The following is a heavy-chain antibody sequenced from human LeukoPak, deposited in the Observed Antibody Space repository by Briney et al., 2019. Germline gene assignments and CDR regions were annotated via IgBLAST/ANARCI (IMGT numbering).Heavy chain of an antibody. CDR3: AKQLGYCSDGSCYFPY. J-gene: IGHJ4*02. CDR1: GFTLRSYR. V-gene: IGHV3-30*18. D-gene: IGHD2-15*01. CDR2: ISFDGSKT. Sequence: GGSLRLSYEASGFTLRSYRMHWVRQAPGKGLEWVALISFDGSKTSYADSVRGRFTISRDNSKSTLCLQMNSLRAEDTAVYYCAKQLGYCSDGSCYFPYWGQGTLVTVSS.